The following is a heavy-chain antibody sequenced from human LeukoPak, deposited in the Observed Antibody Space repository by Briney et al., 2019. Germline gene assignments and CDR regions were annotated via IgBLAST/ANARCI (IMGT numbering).Heavy chain of an antibody. Sequence: ASVKVSCKASGYTFTSYYMHWVRQAPGQGLEWMGWINPNSGGTNYAQKFQGRVTMTRDTSISTAYMELSRLRSDDTAVYYCARAQGFVVVVAATHYYYGMDVWGQGTTVTVSS. CDR2: INPNSGGT. J-gene: IGHJ6*02. CDR1: GYTFTSYY. D-gene: IGHD2-15*01. V-gene: IGHV1-2*02. CDR3: ARAQGFVVVVAATHYYYGMDV.